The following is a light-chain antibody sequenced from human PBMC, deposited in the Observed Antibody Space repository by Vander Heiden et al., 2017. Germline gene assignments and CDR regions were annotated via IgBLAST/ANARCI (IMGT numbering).Light chain of an antibody. CDR2: GKN. Sequence: QSVLTQPPSVSGAPGQRVTISCTGSSSNIGAGYDAHRDQQLPGTAPKLLIYGKNNRPSGVPDRFSGTKCGTSASLAITGLQAEDEADYFCQSYDSSLSGYVFGTGTKVTVL. J-gene: IGLJ1*01. CDR1: SSNIGAGYD. CDR3: QSYDSSLSGYV. V-gene: IGLV1-40*01.